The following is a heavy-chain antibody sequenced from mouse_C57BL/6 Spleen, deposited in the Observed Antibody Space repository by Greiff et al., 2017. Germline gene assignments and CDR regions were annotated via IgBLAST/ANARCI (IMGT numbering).Heavy chain of an antibody. Sequence: VQLQQSGPGLVQPSQSLSITCTVSGFSLTSYGVHWVRQSPGKGLEWLGVIWRGGSTDYNEAFMSRLSITKDNSKGQVFFKMNSLQADDTAIYYCAKYGTGWYFDVWGTGTTVTVSS. CDR3: AKYGTGWYFDV. CDR2: IWRGGST. V-gene: IGHV2-5*01. CDR1: GFSLTSYG. J-gene: IGHJ1*03. D-gene: IGHD4-1*01.